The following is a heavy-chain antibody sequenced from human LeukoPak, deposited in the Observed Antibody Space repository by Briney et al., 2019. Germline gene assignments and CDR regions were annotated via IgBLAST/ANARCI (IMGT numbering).Heavy chain of an antibody. CDR1: GFTFSIYA. Sequence: GGSLRLSCAASGFTFSIYALSWVRQAPGKGLEWVSSISASGGSTSYADSVKGRFTFSRDNSKNTLYLQMNSLRVEDTAVYYCATRVGLTRYWYFDLWGRGTLVTVSS. CDR2: ISASGGST. V-gene: IGHV3-23*01. J-gene: IGHJ2*01. CDR3: ATRVGLTRYWYFDL.